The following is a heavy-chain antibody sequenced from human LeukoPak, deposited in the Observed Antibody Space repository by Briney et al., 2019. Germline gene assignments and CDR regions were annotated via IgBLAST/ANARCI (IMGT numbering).Heavy chain of an antibody. Sequence: SETLSLTCTVSGGSVSSSSYYWGWIRQPPGKGLEWIGSIYYSGSTYYNPSLKSRVTISVDTSKNQFSLKLSSVTAADTAVYYCASSAYGSGDLALDYWGQGTLVTVSS. CDR3: ASSAYGSGDLALDY. V-gene: IGHV4-39*01. CDR1: GGSVSSSSYY. CDR2: IYYSGST. D-gene: IGHD3-10*01. J-gene: IGHJ4*02.